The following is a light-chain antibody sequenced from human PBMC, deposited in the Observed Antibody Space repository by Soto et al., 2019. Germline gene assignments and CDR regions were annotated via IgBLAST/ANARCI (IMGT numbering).Light chain of an antibody. CDR2: GAS. CDR1: QSVSSN. CDR3: QQYNNWPRT. Sequence: ELVMTQSPATLSVSPGDRATLSCKASQSVSSNLAWYQQEPGQAPRLLIYGASTRATGIPARFSGSGSGTEFTLTISSLQSEDFAVYYCQQYNNWPRTFGQGTKVDIK. J-gene: IGKJ1*01. V-gene: IGKV3-15*01.